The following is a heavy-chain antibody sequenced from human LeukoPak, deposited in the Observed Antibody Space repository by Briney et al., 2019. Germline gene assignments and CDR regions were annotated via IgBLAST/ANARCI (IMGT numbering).Heavy chain of an antibody. V-gene: IGHV3-48*03. J-gene: IGHJ6*03. CDR2: INTSGGTR. CDR1: GFTFSSYE. Sequence: HPGGSLRLSCAASGFTFSSYEMNWVRQAPGKGLEWVSYINTSGGTRYYADSVKGRFTISRDNAKNSLYLQMNSLRAEDTAVYYCASRYYYDSSGYYPYYYYYMDVWGKGTTVTVSS. CDR3: ASRYYYDSSGYYPYYYYYMDV. D-gene: IGHD3-22*01.